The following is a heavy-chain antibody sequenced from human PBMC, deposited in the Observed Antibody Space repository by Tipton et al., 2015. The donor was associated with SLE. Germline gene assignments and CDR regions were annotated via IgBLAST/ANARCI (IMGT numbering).Heavy chain of an antibody. Sequence: SLRLSCAASGFTFSSYAMSWVRRAPGKGLEWVSVIYSGGSTHYADSVKGRFTISRDNSKNTLSLQMNSLRGEDTAVYYCAKVVDATGGPDFFDYWGQGTLVTVSS. CDR2: IYSGGST. CDR1: GFTFSSYA. J-gene: IGHJ4*02. D-gene: IGHD1-26*01. CDR3: AKVVDATGGPDFFDY. V-gene: IGHV3-23*03.